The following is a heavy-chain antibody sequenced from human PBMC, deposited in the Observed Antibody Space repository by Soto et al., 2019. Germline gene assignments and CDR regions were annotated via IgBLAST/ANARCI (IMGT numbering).Heavy chain of an antibody. V-gene: IGHV3-48*01. CDR1: GFTFSSYS. CDR3: ARGEGSSYDRLYNWYAP. Sequence: GGSLRLSCAASGFTFSSYSMNWVRQAPGKGLEWVSYISSSSSTIYYADSVKGRFTISRDNAKNSLYLQMNSLRAEDTAVYYCARGEGSSYDRLYNWYAPWGQGTLVTVSS. CDR2: ISSSSSTI. D-gene: IGHD6-13*01. J-gene: IGHJ5*02.